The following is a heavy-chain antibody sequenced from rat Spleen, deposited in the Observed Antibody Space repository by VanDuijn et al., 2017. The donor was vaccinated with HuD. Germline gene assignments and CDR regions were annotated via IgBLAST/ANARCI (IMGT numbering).Heavy chain of an antibody. V-gene: IGHV5-31*01. J-gene: IGHJ2*01. CDR3: TRGLGRVNTYYGPRGDYFDY. Sequence: EVQLLESGGGLVQPGRSLKLSCVASGFTFNNYWMTWIRQAPGKGLEWVASITNTGGSTYYPDSVKGRFTISRDNAKSTLYLQMDSLRSEDTATCYCTRGLGRVNTYYGPRGDYFDYWGQGVMVTVSS. CDR1: GFTFNNYW. CDR2: ITNTGGST. D-gene: IGHD1-6*01.